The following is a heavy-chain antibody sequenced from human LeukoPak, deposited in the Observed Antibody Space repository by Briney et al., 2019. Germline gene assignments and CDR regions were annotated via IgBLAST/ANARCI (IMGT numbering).Heavy chain of an antibody. D-gene: IGHD6-19*01. CDR2: ISWNSGSI. CDR1: GFTFDDYA. CDR3: AKRGGSGWYYFDY. Sequence: GGSLRLSCAASGFTFDDYAMHWVRQAPGKGLDWVSGISWNSGSIGYADSVKGRFTISRDNAKNSLYLQMNSLRAEDTALYYCAKRGGSGWYYFDYWGQGTLVTVSS. J-gene: IGHJ4*02. V-gene: IGHV3-9*01.